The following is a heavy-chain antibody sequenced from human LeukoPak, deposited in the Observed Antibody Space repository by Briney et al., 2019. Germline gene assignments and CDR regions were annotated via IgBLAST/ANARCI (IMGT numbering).Heavy chain of an antibody. V-gene: IGHV3-23*01. D-gene: IGHD1/OR15-1a*01. CDR3: AQNWSNDY. CDR2: ISNSGDRT. Sequence: HTGGSLRLSCAASGFTFSGYAMSWVRQAPGKGLEWVSAISNSGDRTYYAESVKGRFTISRDNLKNTLYLQMDSLRAEDTAVYYCAQNWSNDYWGQGTLVTVSS. CDR1: GFTFSGYA. J-gene: IGHJ4*02.